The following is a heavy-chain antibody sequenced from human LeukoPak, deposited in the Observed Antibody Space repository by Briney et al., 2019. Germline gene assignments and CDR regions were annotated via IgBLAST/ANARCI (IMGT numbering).Heavy chain of an antibody. CDR3: ATHIPWDI. D-gene: IGHD2-21*01. CDR2: IKSKTDGETI. V-gene: IGHV3-15*01. J-gene: IGHJ3*02. Sequence: GGSLRLSCAASGFTFSNSWMIWVRQAPGKGLEWVGRIKSKTDGETIDYAAPVKGRFSISRDDSKDTMYLQMNSLQSDDTAVYYCATHIPWDIWGPGTMVTVSS. CDR1: GFTFSNSW.